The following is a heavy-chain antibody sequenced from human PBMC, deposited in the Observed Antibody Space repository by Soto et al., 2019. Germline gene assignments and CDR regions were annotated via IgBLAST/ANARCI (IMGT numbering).Heavy chain of an antibody. D-gene: IGHD1-7*01. CDR3: AKDLVRANWNYRYYYCGMDV. CDR1: GFTFSSYG. Sequence: QVQLVESGGGVVQPGRSLRLSCAASGFTFSSYGMHWVRQAPGKGLEWVAVISYDGSNKYYADSVKGRFTISRDNSKNTLYLQMSSLRAEDTAVYYCAKDLVRANWNYRYYYCGMDVWGQGTTVTVSS. CDR2: ISYDGSNK. V-gene: IGHV3-30*18. J-gene: IGHJ6*02.